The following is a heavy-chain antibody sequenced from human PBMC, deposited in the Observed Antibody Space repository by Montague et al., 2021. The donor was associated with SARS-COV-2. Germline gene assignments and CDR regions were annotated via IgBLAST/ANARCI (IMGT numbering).Heavy chain of an antibody. D-gene: IGHD4-17*01. J-gene: IGHJ6*02. CDR2: ISSSGGTI. V-gene: IGHV3-48*03. CDR1: GFISSYYE. Sequence: SLRLSCAASGFISSYYEMNWVRRAPGKGLEWISYISSSGGTIYYADSVKGRFTFSRDNAKNSLYLQMNSLRAEDTALYYCARGPPDYSDNGMDVWGQGTTVTVS. CDR3: ARGPPDYSDNGMDV.